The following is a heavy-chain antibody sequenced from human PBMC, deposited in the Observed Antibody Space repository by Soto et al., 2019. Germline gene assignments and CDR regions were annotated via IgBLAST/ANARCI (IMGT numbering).Heavy chain of an antibody. CDR3: ARDLGRLSGYCSGGSCYEFGWFDP. CDR2: IIPILGIA. D-gene: IGHD2-15*01. Sequence: ASVKVSCKASGGTFSSYTISWVRQAPGQGLEWMGRIIPILGIANYAQKFQGRVTITADKSTSTAYMELSSLRSEDTAVYYCARDLGRLSGYCSGGSCYEFGWFDPWGQGTLVTVSS. J-gene: IGHJ5*02. CDR1: GGTFSSYT. V-gene: IGHV1-69*04.